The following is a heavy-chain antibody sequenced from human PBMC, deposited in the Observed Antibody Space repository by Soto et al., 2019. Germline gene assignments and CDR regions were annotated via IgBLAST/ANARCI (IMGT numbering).Heavy chain of an antibody. Sequence: GGSLRLSCAASGFTFSSYGMHWVRQAPGKGLEWVAVIWYDGSNKYYADSVKGRFTISRDNSKNTLYLQMNSLRAEDTAVYYCARGQTTRRYSGSSPAPPYYYYGMDVWGQGTTVTVSS. CDR1: GFTFSSYG. V-gene: IGHV3-33*01. J-gene: IGHJ6*02. D-gene: IGHD1-26*01. CDR3: ARGQTTRRYSGSSPAPPYYYYGMDV. CDR2: IWYDGSNK.